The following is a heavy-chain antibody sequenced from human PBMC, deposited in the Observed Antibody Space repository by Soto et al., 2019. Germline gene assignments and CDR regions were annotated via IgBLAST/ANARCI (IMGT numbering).Heavy chain of an antibody. V-gene: IGHV4-59*08. CDR2: IYYSGST. J-gene: IGHJ6*03. Sequence: KQSQTLSLTCTVSGGSISSYYWSWIRQPPGKGLEWIGYIYYSGSTNYNPSLKSRVTISVDTSKNQFSLKLSSVTAADTAVYYCARRIAARRWNYYYYYMDVWGKGTTVTVSS. D-gene: IGHD6-6*01. CDR3: ARRIAARRWNYYYYYMDV. CDR1: GGSISSYY.